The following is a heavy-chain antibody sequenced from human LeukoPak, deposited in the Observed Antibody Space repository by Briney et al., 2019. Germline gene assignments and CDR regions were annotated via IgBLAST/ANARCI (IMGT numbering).Heavy chain of an antibody. D-gene: IGHD3-10*02. CDR2: INPSSGST. V-gene: IGHV1-46*01. CDR3: ATVACSDAEYFQH. Sequence: ASVKVSCKASGYTFTYYYMHWVRQAPGQGLEWMGIINPSSGSTSYAQKFQGRVTMTRDTSTSTVYMDVSSLRSDDTAVYYCATVACSDAEYFQHWGQGTLVTVSS. CDR1: GYTFTYYY. J-gene: IGHJ1*01.